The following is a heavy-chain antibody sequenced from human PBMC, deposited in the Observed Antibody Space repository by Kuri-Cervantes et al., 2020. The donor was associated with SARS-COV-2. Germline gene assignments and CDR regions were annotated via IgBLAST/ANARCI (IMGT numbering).Heavy chain of an antibody. CDR1: GFPFSIYG. V-gene: IGHV3-23*01. Sequence: GGSLRLSCVASGFPFSIYGMNWVRLAPGKGLEWVSAISGDGGSTFSADSVKGRFSVSRDNSKNTLFLQMNSLRVEDTAIYYCAKRVMVEGAGYMDVWGQGTTVTVSS. D-gene: IGHD2-21*01. CDR3: AKRVMVEGAGYMDV. J-gene: IGHJ6*03. CDR2: ISGDGGST.